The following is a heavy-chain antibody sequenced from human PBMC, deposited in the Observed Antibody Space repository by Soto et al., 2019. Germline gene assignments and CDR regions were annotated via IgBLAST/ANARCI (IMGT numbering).Heavy chain of an antibody. J-gene: IGHJ4*02. V-gene: IGHV3-23*01. CDR3: AKSKGYSYGPHPFDY. CDR1: GFTFSSYA. D-gene: IGHD5-18*01. Sequence: PGGSLRLSCAASGFTFSSYAMSWVRQAPGKGLEWVSAISGSGGSTYYADSVKGRFTISGDNSKNTLYLQMNSLRAEDTAVYYCAKSKGYSYGPHPFDYWGQGTLVTV. CDR2: ISGSGGST.